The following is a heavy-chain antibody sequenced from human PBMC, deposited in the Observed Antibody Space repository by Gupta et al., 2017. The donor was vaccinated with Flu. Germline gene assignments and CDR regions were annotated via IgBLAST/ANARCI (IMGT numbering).Heavy chain of an antibody. J-gene: IGHJ1*01. CDR1: GYTFTDYY. D-gene: IGHD1-1*01. Sequence: QVQVVQSGAEVKKPGASVKLSFKASGYTFTDYYIPWVRQAPGPGRQEKGIIKPNGGSTNYAKEVPGRIGMNTDTSKDTIYMELRNLRSEDTAVNYCARRMAGHPFGYKLFQYWGQGALVTVSS. CDR3: ARRMAGHPFGYKLFQY. CDR2: IKPNGGST. V-gene: IGHV1-46*01.